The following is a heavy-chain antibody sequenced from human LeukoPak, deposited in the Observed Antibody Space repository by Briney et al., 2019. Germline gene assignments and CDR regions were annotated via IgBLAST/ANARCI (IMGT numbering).Heavy chain of an antibody. CDR1: GYTFTGYY. J-gene: IGHJ4*02. CDR3: ARGYDSGGYYLPDH. V-gene: IGHV1-2*02. D-gene: IGHD3-22*01. Sequence: SVQVSCKSSGYTFTGYYIHWVRQAAGQELDGVGWSNPTRCDPKYEQKFQGRVTVTRDKSISTAYMELSRLTSYDTAVYYCARGYDSGGYYLPDHWGQGALVTVSS. CDR2: SNPTRCDP.